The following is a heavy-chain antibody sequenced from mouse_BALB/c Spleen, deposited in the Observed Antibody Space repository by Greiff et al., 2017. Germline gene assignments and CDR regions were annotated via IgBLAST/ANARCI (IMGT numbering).Heavy chain of an antibody. V-gene: IGHV2-9*02. CDR2: IWAGGST. CDR1: GFSLTSYG. J-gene: IGHJ4*01. Sequence: QVQLKESGPGLVAPSQSLSITCTVSGFSLTSYGVHWVRQPPGKGLEWLGVIWAGGSTNYNSALMSRLSISKDNSKSQVFLKMNSLQTDDTAMYYCARDGYYDYDYAMDYWGQGTSVTVSS. CDR3: ARDGYYDYDYAMDY. D-gene: IGHD2-4*01.